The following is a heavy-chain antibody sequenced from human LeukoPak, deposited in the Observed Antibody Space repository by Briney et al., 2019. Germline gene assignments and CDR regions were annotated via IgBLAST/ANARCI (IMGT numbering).Heavy chain of an antibody. Sequence: SETLSLTCTVSGGSISSYYWSWIRQPPGKGLEWIGYIYYSGSTNYNPSLKSRVTISVDTSKNQFSLKLSSVTAADTAVYYCARSAVELSGAFDIWGQGTMVTVS. V-gene: IGHV4-59*08. CDR3: ARSAVELSGAFDI. D-gene: IGHD1-26*01. CDR2: IYYSGST. J-gene: IGHJ3*02. CDR1: GGSISSYY.